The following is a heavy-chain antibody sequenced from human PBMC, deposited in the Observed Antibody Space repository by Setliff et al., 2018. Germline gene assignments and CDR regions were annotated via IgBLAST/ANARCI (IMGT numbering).Heavy chain of an antibody. CDR2: IYWSGGNI. J-gene: IGHJ4*02. CDR1: GGSISTATY. D-gene: IGHD3-22*01. CDR3: ARGGTYSSGPLDY. Sequence: ETLSLTCTVSGGSISTATYYWGWVRQSPGKGLEWIGSIYWSGGNIYYANSVKGRFIISRDNSKSTLFLQMGSLRAEDMSVYYCARGGTYSSGPLDYWGQGILVTVS. V-gene: IGHV3-64*01.